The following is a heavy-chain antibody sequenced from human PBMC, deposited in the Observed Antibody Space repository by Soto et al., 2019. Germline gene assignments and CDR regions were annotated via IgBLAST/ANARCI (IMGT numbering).Heavy chain of an antibody. J-gene: IGHJ4*02. V-gene: IGHV3-30*18. D-gene: IGHD3-10*01. Sequence: QVQLVESGGGVVQPGRSLRLSCAASGFTFHNFGMHWVSQAPGKGLEWVAVISYDGSNKYYADSVKGRFTISRDNSQDTLYLQMNSLRPEDTAVYYCAKAVDITVRGVPPSVYWGQGTLVTVSS. CDR1: GFTFHNFG. CDR3: AKAVDITVRGVPPSVY. CDR2: ISYDGSNK.